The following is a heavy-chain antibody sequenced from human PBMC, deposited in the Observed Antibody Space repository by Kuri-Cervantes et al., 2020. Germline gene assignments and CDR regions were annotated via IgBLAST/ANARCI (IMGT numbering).Heavy chain of an antibody. D-gene: IGHD6-19*01. CDR2: ISYDGSNK. CDR1: GFTFSSYG. Sequence: GESLKISCAASGFTFSSYGMHWVRQAPGKGLEWVAVISYDGSNKYYADSVKGRFTISRDNSKNTLYLQTNSLRAEDTAVYYCARGGGLGYYYYYGMDVWGQGTTVTVSS. V-gene: IGHV3-30*03. CDR3: ARGGGLGYYYYYGMDV. J-gene: IGHJ6*02.